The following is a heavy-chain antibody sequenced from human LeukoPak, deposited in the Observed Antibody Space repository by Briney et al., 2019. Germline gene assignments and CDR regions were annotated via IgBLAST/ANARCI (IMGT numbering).Heavy chain of an antibody. J-gene: IGHJ4*02. Sequence: KPGGSLRLSCAASGFTFSSYSMNWVRQAPGKGLEWVSSISSSSSYIYYADSVKGRFTISRDNSKNTLYLQMNSLRAEDTAVYYCAKSGYSSGWYYFDYWGQGTLVTVSS. V-gene: IGHV3-21*04. CDR2: ISSSSSYI. CDR1: GFTFSSYS. D-gene: IGHD6-19*01. CDR3: AKSGYSSGWYYFDY.